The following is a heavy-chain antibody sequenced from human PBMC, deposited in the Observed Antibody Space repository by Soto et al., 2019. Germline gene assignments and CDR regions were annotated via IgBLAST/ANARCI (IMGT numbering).Heavy chain of an antibody. V-gene: IGHV4-59*01. Sequence: SETLSLTCTVSGGSISSYYWSWIRQPPGKGLEWIGYIYYSGSTNYNPSLKSRVTISVDTSKTQFSLKLSSVTAADTAVYYCARDKGIAAAGFYYYYGMDVWGQGTTVTVSS. CDR1: GGSISSYY. J-gene: IGHJ6*02. CDR2: IYYSGST. D-gene: IGHD6-13*01. CDR3: ARDKGIAAAGFYYYYGMDV.